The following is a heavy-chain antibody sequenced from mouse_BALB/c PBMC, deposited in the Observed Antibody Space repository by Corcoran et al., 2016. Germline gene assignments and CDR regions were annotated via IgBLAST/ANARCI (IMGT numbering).Heavy chain of an antibody. CDR2: INPYNGAT. Sequence: EVQLQQSGPELVKPGASVKISCKASGYSFTGYYMHWVKQSHVKSLEWIGRINPYNGATSYNQNFKDKASLTVDKSSSTAYMELHSLTSEDSVVYYCARREDRGNPYAMDYWGQGTSVTVSS. CDR3: ARREDRGNPYAMDY. D-gene: IGHD2-1*01. V-gene: IGHV1-26*01. CDR1: GYSFTGYY. J-gene: IGHJ4*01.